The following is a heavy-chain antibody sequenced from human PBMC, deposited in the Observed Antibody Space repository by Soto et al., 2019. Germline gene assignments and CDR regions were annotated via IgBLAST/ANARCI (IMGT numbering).Heavy chain of an antibody. CDR2: IYTGGGT. CDR3: AREEEYGGYVGASDI. V-gene: IGHV3-53*01. J-gene: IGHJ3*02. CDR1: GFTVSRNY. D-gene: IGHD4-17*01. Sequence: EVQLVESGGGFIQPGGSLRLSCAASGFTVSRNYMSWVRQAPGKGLEWISVIYTGGGTYYADSVKGRFTISRDNSKNTVYLPMNSPRAEDNAVYYCAREEEYGGYVGASDILGQGTMVTVSS.